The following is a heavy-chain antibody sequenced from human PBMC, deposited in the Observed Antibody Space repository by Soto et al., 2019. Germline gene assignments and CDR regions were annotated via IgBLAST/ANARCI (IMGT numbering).Heavy chain of an antibody. V-gene: IGHV3-23*01. Sequence: EVQVLESEGGSIQPGGSLSLSWTTSKFIFSTYAMTWVRQAAGEGLEWVSSIRGSGDGTSYAASVRGRFTISRDNSKNTLYLRMTSLRVEDTAVYYCTRDNNSDYIGAFDFSGQGMLVTVAS. J-gene: IGHJ3*01. CDR3: TRDNNSDYIGAFDF. CDR1: KFIFSTYA. CDR2: IRGSGDGT. D-gene: IGHD4-4*01.